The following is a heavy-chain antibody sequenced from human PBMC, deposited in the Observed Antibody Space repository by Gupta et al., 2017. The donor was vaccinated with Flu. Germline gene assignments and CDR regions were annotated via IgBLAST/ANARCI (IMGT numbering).Heavy chain of an antibody. Sequence: EVHLVESGGDLVQPGGSLRLSCVASGFSFSDFSTNWVRQAPGRGLEWISYITRNSDAISHADSGRGRFTISRDQARNSLYLQMNTLRDDDTAVYYCARDHLWAIDSWGQGTLVTVSS. CDR1: GFSFSDFS. CDR2: ITRNSDAI. CDR3: ARDHLWAIDS. D-gene: IGHD1-26*01. J-gene: IGHJ4*02. V-gene: IGHV3-48*02.